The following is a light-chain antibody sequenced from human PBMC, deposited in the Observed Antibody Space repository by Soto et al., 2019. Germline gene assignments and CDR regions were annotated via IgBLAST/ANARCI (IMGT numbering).Light chain of an antibody. V-gene: IGKV1-17*01. CDR2: EIS. Sequence: DIQMTQSPSSLSASAGDRVTITCRASQGVGNSLDWYQQKPGKAPKRLIYEISSLQTGVPSRFSGTGSGTEFTLTISGLQPEAFATYYCLQHTSYPFTFGHGTKVDIK. CDR1: QGVGNS. J-gene: IGKJ3*01. CDR3: LQHTSYPFT.